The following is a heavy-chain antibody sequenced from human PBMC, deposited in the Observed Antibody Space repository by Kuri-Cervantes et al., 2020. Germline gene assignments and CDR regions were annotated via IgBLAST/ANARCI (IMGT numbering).Heavy chain of an antibody. Sequence: SETLSLTCTVSGGSISSYYWSWIRQPPGKGLEWIGYIYYSGSTNYNPSLKSRVTISVDTSKNQFSLKLSSVTAADTAVYYCARVWGRRRPRTWGDAFDIWGQGTMVTVSS. J-gene: IGHJ3*02. CDR2: IYYSGST. CDR3: ARVWGRRRPRTWGDAFDI. CDR1: GGSISSYY. D-gene: IGHD7-27*01. V-gene: IGHV4-59*01.